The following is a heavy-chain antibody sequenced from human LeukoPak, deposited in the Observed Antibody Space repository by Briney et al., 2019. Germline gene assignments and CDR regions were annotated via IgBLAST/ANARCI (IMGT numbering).Heavy chain of an antibody. D-gene: IGHD2-21*02. V-gene: IGHV4-59*01. CDR2: IYYSGST. Sequence: SETLSLTCTVSGGSISSYYWSWIRQPPGKGLEWIGYIYYSGSTNYNPSLKSRVTISVDTSKNQFSLKLSSVTAADTAVYYCAKVAGDQPWRHFDYWGQGTLVTVSS. J-gene: IGHJ4*02. CDR1: GGSISSYY. CDR3: AKVAGDQPWRHFDY.